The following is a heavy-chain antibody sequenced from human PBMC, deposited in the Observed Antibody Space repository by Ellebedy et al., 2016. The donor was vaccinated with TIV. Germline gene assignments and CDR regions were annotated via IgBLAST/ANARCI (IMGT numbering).Heavy chain of an antibody. D-gene: IGHD1-26*01. CDR1: GSTFSGSA. J-gene: IGHJ2*01. CDR3: ASRVGFSGSYGYWYFDL. Sequence: PGGSLRLSCAASGSTFSGSAMHWVRQASGKGLEWVGRIRSKANSYATEYTASVKGRFTISRDDSKNTAYLQMNSLETEDTAGYYCASRVGFSGSYGYWYFDLWGRGTLVTVSS. CDR2: IRSKANSYAT. V-gene: IGHV3-73*01.